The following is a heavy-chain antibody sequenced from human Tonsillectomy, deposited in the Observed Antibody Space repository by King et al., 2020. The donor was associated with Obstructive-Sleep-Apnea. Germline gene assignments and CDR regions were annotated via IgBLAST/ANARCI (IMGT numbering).Heavy chain of an antibody. CDR1: GFTFSSYG. J-gene: IGHJ4*02. V-gene: IGHV3-30*18. CDR3: AKTSRGHYFDY. D-gene: IGHD3-16*01. CDR2: ISYDGSNK. Sequence: VQLVESGGGVVQPGRSLRLSCAASGFTFSSYGMHWVRQAPGKGLEWVAVISYDGSNKYYADSLKGRFTISRDNSKNTLYLQMNSLRAEDTAVYYCAKTSRGHYFDYWGQGTLVTVSS.